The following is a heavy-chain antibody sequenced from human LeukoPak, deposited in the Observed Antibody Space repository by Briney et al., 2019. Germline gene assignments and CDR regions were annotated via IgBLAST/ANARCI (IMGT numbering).Heavy chain of an antibody. J-gene: IGHJ3*02. CDR2: ISSSSSTI. Sequence: PGGSLRLSCAASGFTFSSYSMNWVRQAPGKGLEWVSYISSSSSTIYYADSVKGRFTISRDNAKNSLYLQMNSLRAEDTAVYYCARDSGSSSGAFDIWGQGTMVTVSS. CDR3: ARDSGSSSGAFDI. D-gene: IGHD6-6*01. V-gene: IGHV3-48*01. CDR1: GFTFSSYS.